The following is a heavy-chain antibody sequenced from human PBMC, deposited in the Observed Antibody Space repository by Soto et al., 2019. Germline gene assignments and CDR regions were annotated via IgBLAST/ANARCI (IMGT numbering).Heavy chain of an antibody. CDR2: INRGGGP. J-gene: IGHJ4*02. V-gene: IGHV3-23*01. D-gene: IGHD5-18*01. CDR1: GFTFNNYS. CDR3: ARADGPLPVTLLGF. Sequence: EVRLLESGGGLVQPGGSPTLSCATSGFTFNNYSMSWVRQAPGKGLEWVSSINRGGGPYYADSVKGRFTISRDNSKNMLYLRINSLRADDTAVYFCARADGPLPVTLLGFWGQGTLVTVSS.